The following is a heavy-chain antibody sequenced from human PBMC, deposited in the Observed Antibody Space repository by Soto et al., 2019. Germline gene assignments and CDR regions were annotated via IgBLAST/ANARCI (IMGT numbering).Heavy chain of an antibody. V-gene: IGHV2-70*11. CDR2: IDWDDDK. J-gene: IGHJ6*03. Sequence: GPTLVNPTQTLTLTCTFSGFSLSTSGMCVSWIRQPPGKALEWLARIDWDDDKYYSTSLKTRLTISKDTSKNQVVLTMTNMDPVDTATYYCARIRPMVRGPHYYYYMDVWGKGTTVTVSS. CDR3: ARIRPMVRGPHYYYYMDV. CDR1: GFSLSTSGMC. D-gene: IGHD3-10*01.